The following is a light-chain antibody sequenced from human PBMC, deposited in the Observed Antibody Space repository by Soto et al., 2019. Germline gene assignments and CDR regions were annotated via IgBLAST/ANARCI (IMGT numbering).Light chain of an antibody. CDR3: NSYTSSSTNV. CDR2: DVN. J-gene: IGLJ1*01. V-gene: IGLV2-14*03. CDR1: SSDVGGYSF. Sequence: QSALTQPASVSGSPGQSITISCTGTSSDVGGYSFVSWYQQLPGKAPKLVIYDVNNRPSGVSNRFSGSKSGNTASLTITGLQTEDEADYYCNSYTSSSTNVFATGTKLTVL.